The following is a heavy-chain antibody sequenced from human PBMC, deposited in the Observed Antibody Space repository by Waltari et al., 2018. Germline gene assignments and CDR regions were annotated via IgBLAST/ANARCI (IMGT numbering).Heavy chain of an antibody. J-gene: IGHJ4*02. V-gene: IGHV4-34*01. CDR3: ARGFFGGDSPLGEV. CDR2: INHSGST. CDR1: GGSFSGYY. Sequence: QVQLQQWGAGLLKPSETLSLTCAVYGGSFSGYYWSWIRQPPGKGLEWIGEINHSGSTNYNPSLKSRVTISVDTSKNQFSLKLSSVTAADTAVYYCARGFFGGDSPLGEVWGQGTLVTVSS. D-gene: IGHD4-17*01.